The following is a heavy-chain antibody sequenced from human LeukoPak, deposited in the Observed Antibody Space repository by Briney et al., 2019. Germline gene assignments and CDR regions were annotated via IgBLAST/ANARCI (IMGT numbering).Heavy chain of an antibody. CDR1: GFTFTSSA. CDR2: IVVGSGNT. CDR3: AAVYCGTDFYSGYDCDY. V-gene: IGHV1-58*02. Sequence: ASVKVSCKASGFTFTSSAMQWVRQARGQRLEWIGRIVVGSGNTNYAQQFQERVTITRDMSTSTAYMELSSLRSEDTAVYYCAAVYCGTDFYSGYDCDYWGQGTLVTVSS. J-gene: IGHJ4*02. D-gene: IGHD5-12*01.